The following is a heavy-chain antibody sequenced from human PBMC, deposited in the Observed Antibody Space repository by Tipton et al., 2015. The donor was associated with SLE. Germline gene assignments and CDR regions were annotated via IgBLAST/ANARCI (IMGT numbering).Heavy chain of an antibody. CDR1: GGSFSGYY. D-gene: IGHD3-22*01. CDR3: ARAPRYYYDSSYFDY. J-gene: IGHJ4*02. V-gene: IGHV4-59*10. Sequence: TLSLTCAVYGGSFSGYYWSWIRQPAGKGLEWIGRIYTSGSTNYNPSLRSRVTISVDTSKNQFSLKLSSVTAADTAVYYCARAPRYYYDSSYFDYWGQGTLVTVSS. CDR2: IYTSGST.